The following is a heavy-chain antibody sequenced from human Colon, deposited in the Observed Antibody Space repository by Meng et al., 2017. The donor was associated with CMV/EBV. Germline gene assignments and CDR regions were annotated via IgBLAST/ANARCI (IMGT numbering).Heavy chain of an antibody. CDR1: GFTFSNFA. J-gene: IGHJ6*02. Sequence: GESLKISCAASGFTFSNFAMHWVRQAPGKGLEWVSAISGSGGSTYYADSVKGRFTISRDNSKNTLYLQMNSLRAEDTAVYYCAKVAICTNGVCQYGMDVWGQGTTVTVSS. D-gene: IGHD2-8*01. CDR2: ISGSGGST. CDR3: AKVAICTNGVCQYGMDV. V-gene: IGHV3-23*01.